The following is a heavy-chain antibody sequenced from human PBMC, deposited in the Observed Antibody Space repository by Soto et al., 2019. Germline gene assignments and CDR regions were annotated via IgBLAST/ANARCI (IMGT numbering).Heavy chain of an antibody. D-gene: IGHD3-22*01. CDR2: ISAYNGNT. CDR3: ARGHHYYDSSGYQSAFDI. J-gene: IGHJ3*02. Sequence: GVSVKVSCKASGFTFTTYLIHWVRQATGQGLEWMGWISAYNGNTNYAQKLQGRVTMTTDTSTSTAYMELRSLRSDDTAVYYCARGHHYYDSSGYQSAFDIWGQGTMVTVSS. CDR1: GFTFTTYL. V-gene: IGHV1-18*04.